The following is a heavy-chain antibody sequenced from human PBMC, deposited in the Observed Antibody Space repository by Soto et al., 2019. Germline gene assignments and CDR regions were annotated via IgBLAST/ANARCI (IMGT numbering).Heavy chain of an antibody. V-gene: IGHV4-34*01. D-gene: IGHD3-3*01. Sequence: SETLSLTCAVYGGSFSGYYWSWIRQPPGEGLEWIGEINHSGSTNYNPSLESRVTISVDTSKNQFSLKLSSVTAADTAVYYCARTHDFWSGYYPRGWFDPWGQGTLVTVSS. CDR1: GGSFSGYY. CDR3: ARTHDFWSGYYPRGWFDP. CDR2: INHSGST. J-gene: IGHJ5*02.